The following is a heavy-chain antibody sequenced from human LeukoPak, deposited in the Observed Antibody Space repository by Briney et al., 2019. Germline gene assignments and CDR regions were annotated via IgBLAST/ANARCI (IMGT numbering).Heavy chain of an antibody. D-gene: IGHD3-10*01. J-gene: IGHJ4*02. CDR1: GFTFSSYR. V-gene: IGHV3-23*01. Sequence: GGSLRHSCAASGFTFSSYRMSWVRQAPGRGLEWVSDISDRGGSTTYADSVKGRFTISRDTSLNTLYLQMNILRAEDTAVYFGAKRGVVIRGLLVIGYHQEAYHYDFWGQGVLVTVSS. CDR2: ISDRGGST. CDR3: AKRGVVIRGLLVIGYHQEAYHYDF.